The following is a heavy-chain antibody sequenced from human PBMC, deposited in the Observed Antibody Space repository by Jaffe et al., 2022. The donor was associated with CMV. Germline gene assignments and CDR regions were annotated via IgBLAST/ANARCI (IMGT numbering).Heavy chain of an antibody. V-gene: IGHV3-9*01. CDR2: ISWNSGSI. J-gene: IGHJ6*02. CDR3: AKDRGFGSPSGGGMDV. Sequence: EVQLVESGGGLVQPGRSLRLSCAASGFTFDDYAMHWVRQAPGKGLEWVSGISWNSGSIGYADSVKGRFTISRDNAKNSLYLQMNSLRAEDTALYYCAKDRGFGSPSGGGMDVWGQGTTVTVSS. CDR1: GFTFDDYA. D-gene: IGHD3-10*01.